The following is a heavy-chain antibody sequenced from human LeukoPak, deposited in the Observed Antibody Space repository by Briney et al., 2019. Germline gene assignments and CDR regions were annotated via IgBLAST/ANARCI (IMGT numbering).Heavy chain of an antibody. CDR2: ISGSGDIT. V-gene: IGHV3-23*01. Sequence: PGGSLRLSCAASGFTFSSYAMSWVRQAPGKGLEWVSVISGSGDITYYADSVKGRFTISRDNSKNTLYLQMNSLKAEDTAVYYCTRRYNYDSSGYYYVRDAFDIWGQGTMVTVSS. D-gene: IGHD3-22*01. CDR3: TRRYNYDSSGYYYVRDAFDI. J-gene: IGHJ3*02. CDR1: GFTFSSYA.